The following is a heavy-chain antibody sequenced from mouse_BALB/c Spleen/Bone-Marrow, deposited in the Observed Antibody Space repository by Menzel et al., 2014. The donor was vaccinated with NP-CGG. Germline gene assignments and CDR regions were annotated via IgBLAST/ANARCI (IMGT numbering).Heavy chain of an antibody. Sequence: EVKLVESGVGLVQPGGSLKLSCVASGFTLSSYGMSWVRQTPDKRLELVATINNNGGSTYYPDSVKGQFTISRDNAKNTLYLQMSSLKSEDTAMYLCARVYGWYFDVWGAGTTVTVSS. J-gene: IGHJ1*01. CDR1: GFTLSSYG. CDR2: INNNGGST. CDR3: ARVYGWYFDV. V-gene: IGHV5-6-3*01. D-gene: IGHD1-1*01.